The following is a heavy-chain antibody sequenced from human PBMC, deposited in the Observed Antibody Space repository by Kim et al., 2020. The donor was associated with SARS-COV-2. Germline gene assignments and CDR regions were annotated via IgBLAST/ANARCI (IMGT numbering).Heavy chain of an antibody. D-gene: IGHD3-10*01. CDR2: ISNDGRSS. J-gene: IGHJ6*02. Sequence: GGSLRLSCAASGFTFSTYGMNWVRQAPGKGLEWVSAISNDGRSSFTADSVKGRFTISRDNSKNTLFLHMTSLGAEDTAVYYCAKREGYHGSGYMDVWGQGTTVTVSS. CDR1: GFTFSTYG. V-gene: IGHV3-23*01. CDR3: AKREGYHGSGYMDV.